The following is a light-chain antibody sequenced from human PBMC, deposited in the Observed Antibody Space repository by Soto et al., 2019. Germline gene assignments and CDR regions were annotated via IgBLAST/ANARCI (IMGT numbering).Light chain of an antibody. V-gene: IGLV2-23*01. Sequence: QSVLTQPASVSGSPGQSITISCTGTSSDIGSYNLVSWYRHHPGKAPKLIIYEASKRPPGVSNRFSASTSGNTASLTISGLQAEDESDYYCCSYAGSNTVVFGGGTQLTVL. CDR3: CSYAGSNTVV. CDR2: EAS. CDR1: SSDIGSYNL. J-gene: IGLJ2*01.